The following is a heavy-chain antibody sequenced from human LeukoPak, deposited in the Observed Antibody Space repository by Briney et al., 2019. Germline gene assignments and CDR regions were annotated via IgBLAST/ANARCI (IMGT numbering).Heavy chain of an antibody. CDR1: GFTFSRYA. D-gene: IGHD6-19*01. V-gene: IGHV3-23*01. CDR2: ITSSGYDT. Sequence: PGGSLRLSXAASGFTFSRYAMSWVRQAPGKGLELVSSITSSGYDTYYRDSVKGRFTISRDNSENTLYLQMNSLRPEDTAMYYCAKDSRETLAGTEDYWGRGTLVTVSS. CDR3: AKDSRETLAGTEDY. J-gene: IGHJ4*02.